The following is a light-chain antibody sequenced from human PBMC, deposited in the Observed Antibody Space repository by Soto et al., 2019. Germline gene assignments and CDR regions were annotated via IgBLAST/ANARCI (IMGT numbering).Light chain of an antibody. CDR3: QQYYTIPWT. CDR2: GAS. CDR1: QTLLYRSSKKFY. V-gene: IGKV4-1*01. J-gene: IGKJ1*01. Sequence: DIVMTQSPDSLAVSLGERATINCKSSQTLLYRSSKKFYLAWYQHKPGQPPNLLIYGASTRESGVPDRFSGSGSETDFTLTISSLQAEDVAVYYCQQYYTIPWTFGQGTRVEIK.